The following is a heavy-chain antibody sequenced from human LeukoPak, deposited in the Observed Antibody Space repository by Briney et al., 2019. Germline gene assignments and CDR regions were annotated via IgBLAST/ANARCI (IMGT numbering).Heavy chain of an antibody. J-gene: IGHJ4*02. CDR1: GYTFTGYY. CDR3: ASGTTDIVVVPATLRNYYFDY. V-gene: IGHV1-2*02. Sequence: ASVKVSCKASGYTFTGYYMHWVRQAPGQGLEWMGWINPNSGGTNYAQKFQGRVTMTRDTSISTAYMELSSLRSEDTAVYYCASGTTDIVVVPATLRNYYFDYWGQGTLVTVSS. D-gene: IGHD2-2*01. CDR2: INPNSGGT.